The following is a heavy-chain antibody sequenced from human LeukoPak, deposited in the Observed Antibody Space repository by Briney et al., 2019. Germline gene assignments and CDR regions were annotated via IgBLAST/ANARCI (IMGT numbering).Heavy chain of an antibody. CDR3: ARRLGLRWDLQAFDI. D-gene: IGHD4-23*01. V-gene: IGHV1-8*03. J-gene: IGHJ3*02. CDR2: MNPDSGNT. CDR1: GHTFTNYG. Sequence: GASVKVSCKASGHTFTNYGITWVRQAPGQGLEWMGWMNPDSGNTGYAQKFQGRGTISRNTSISTAYMELSSLRSEDTAVYYCARRLGLRWDLQAFDIWGQGTMVTVSS.